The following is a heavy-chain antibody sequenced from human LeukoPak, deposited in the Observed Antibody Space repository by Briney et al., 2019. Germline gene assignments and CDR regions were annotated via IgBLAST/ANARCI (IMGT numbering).Heavy chain of an antibody. CDR3: ARDGCNSTACHMRLAFDI. CDR2: IYASGNT. V-gene: IGHV4-4*07. D-gene: IGHD2/OR15-2a*01. CDR1: GGSINNYY. Sequence: SETLSLICTVSGGSINNYYWSWIRQPAGKGLEWLGRIYASGNTNYNPSLKSQVTMSVDTSENQVSLKLSSVTAADTAMYYCARDGCNSTACHMRLAFDIWGQGAMVTVSS. J-gene: IGHJ3*02.